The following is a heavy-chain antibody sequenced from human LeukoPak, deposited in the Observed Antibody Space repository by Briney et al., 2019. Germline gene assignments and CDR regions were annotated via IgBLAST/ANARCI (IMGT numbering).Heavy chain of an antibody. V-gene: IGHV4-39*01. J-gene: IGHJ3*02. D-gene: IGHD6-19*01. CDR1: GGSISSSSYY. CDR2: IYYSGST. CDR3: ATGRQWLVISDAFDI. Sequence: SETLSLTCTVSGGSISSSSYYWGWIRQPPGTGLEWIGSIYYSGSTYYNPSLKSRVTISVDTSKNQFSLKLSSVTAADTAVYYCATGRQWLVISDAFDIWGQGTMVTVSS.